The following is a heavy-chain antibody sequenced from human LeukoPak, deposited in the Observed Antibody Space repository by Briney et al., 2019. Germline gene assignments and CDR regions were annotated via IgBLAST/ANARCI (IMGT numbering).Heavy chain of an antibody. CDR3: AKDFTYYYDKGFDY. CDR1: GFTFSSYW. V-gene: IGHV3-74*01. J-gene: IGHJ4*02. CDR2: INSDGSST. Sequence: PGGSLRLSCAASGFTFSSYWMHWVRQAPGKGLVWVSRINSDGSSTSYADSVKGRFTISRDNAKNTLYLQMNSLRAEDTAVYYCAKDFTYYYDKGFDYWGQGTLVTVSS. D-gene: IGHD3-22*01.